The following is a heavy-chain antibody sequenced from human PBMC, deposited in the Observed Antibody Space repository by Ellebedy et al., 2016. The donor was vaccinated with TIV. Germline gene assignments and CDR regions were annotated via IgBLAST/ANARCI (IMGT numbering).Heavy chain of an antibody. D-gene: IGHD3-9*01. CDR3: ASGRITISTWHSYGLYV. V-gene: IGHV1-69*13. CDR1: GDTFNSYA. CDR2: ISPIFGTE. Sequence: AASVKVSCKASGDTFNSYAISWVRQAPGQGLEGMGGISPIFGTENYAQKFQGRVTITADESTSTAYMELSSLRSEDTAVYYCASGRITISTWHSYGLYVWGQGTTVTVSS. J-gene: IGHJ6*02.